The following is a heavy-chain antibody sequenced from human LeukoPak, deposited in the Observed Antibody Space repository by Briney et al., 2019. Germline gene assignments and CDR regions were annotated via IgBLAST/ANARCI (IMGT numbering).Heavy chain of an antibody. J-gene: IGHJ4*02. CDR3: ARVPLVAPIDNYYFDY. D-gene: IGHD5-12*01. Sequence: ASVKVSCKASGYTFTGYYMHWVRQAPGQGLEWMGWINPNSGGTNYAQKFQGRVTMTRDMSTSTVYMELSSLRSEDTAVYYCARVPLVAPIDNYYFDYWGQGTLVTVSS. CDR2: INPNSGGT. V-gene: IGHV1-2*02. CDR1: GYTFTGYY.